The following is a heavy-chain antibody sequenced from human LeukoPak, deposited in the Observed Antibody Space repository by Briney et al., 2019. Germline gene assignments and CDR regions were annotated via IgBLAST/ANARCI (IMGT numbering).Heavy chain of an antibody. CDR1: GFTFSSYS. V-gene: IGHV3-48*01. CDR2: ISSSSSTI. D-gene: IGHD6-13*01. CDR3: AKWGFIALTGNPIRESFQH. J-gene: IGHJ1*01. Sequence: PGGSLRLSCAASGFTFSSYSMNWVRQAPGKGLEWVSYISSSSSTIYYADSVKGRFTISRDNSENTLYLQMNSLGVEDTAVYFCAKWGFIALTGNPIRESFQHWGQGTLVSVSS.